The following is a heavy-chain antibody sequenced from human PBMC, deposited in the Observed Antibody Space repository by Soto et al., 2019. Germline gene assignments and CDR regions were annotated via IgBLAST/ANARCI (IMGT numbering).Heavy chain of an antibody. Sequence: SQTLSLTCAISGDSVSSNSAAWNWIRQSPSRGLEWLGRTYYRSKWYNDYAVSVKSRITINPDTSKNQFSLQLNSVTPEDTAVYYCARAYYYDSSGYWPFDYWGQGTLVTVSS. CDR3: ARAYYYDSSGYWPFDY. V-gene: IGHV6-1*01. D-gene: IGHD3-22*01. J-gene: IGHJ4*02. CDR2: TYYRSKWYN. CDR1: GDSVSSNSAA.